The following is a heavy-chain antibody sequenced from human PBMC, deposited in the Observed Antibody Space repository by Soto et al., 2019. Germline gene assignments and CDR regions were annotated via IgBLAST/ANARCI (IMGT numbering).Heavy chain of an antibody. CDR2: IYHNGNT. Sequence: QVQLQESGPGLVKPSQTLSLICTVSGGSISSHDDYWSWIRQLPGEGLGWIGFIYHNGNTFYNPSLKCRXTXSLDTSKNQFSLKLSSVTAADTAVYYCTRGELWWDYWGQGTLVTVSS. D-gene: IGHD2-21*01. CDR1: GGSISSHDDY. CDR3: TRGELWWDY. V-gene: IGHV4-30-4*08. J-gene: IGHJ4*02.